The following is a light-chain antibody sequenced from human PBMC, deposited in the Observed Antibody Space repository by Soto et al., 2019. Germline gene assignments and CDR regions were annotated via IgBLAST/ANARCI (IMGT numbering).Light chain of an antibody. CDR2: AAS. V-gene: IGKV1-27*01. Sequence: DIQLTQSPSSLSASVGERVTISCRASQGISNYLAWYQQKPGKVPRLLIYAASTWQTGVPSRFSGSGSGTEFTLTISSLQPEDFAVYYCQQYNNWPRTFGQGTKVDIK. J-gene: IGKJ1*01. CDR3: QQYNNWPRT. CDR1: QGISNY.